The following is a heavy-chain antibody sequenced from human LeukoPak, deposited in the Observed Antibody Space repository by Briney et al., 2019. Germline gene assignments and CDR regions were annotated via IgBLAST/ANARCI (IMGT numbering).Heavy chain of an antibody. D-gene: IGHD3-10*01. CDR2: IKEDGNEK. Sequence: GGSLRLSCAASGFTFSDSWMNWVRQAPGKGLEWVANIKEDGNEKHYVDSVKGRSTISRDNAKNTLYLQMNSLKVEDTAVYYCASGFGTDSWGQGTLVTVSS. V-gene: IGHV3-7*05. CDR3: ASGFGTDS. J-gene: IGHJ4*02. CDR1: GFTFSDSW.